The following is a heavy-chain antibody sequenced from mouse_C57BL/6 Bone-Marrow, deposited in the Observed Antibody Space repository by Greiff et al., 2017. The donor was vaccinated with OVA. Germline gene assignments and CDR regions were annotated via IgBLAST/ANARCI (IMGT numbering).Heavy chain of an antibody. J-gene: IGHJ2*01. V-gene: IGHV1-55*01. D-gene: IGHD1-1*01. Sequence: VQLQQPGAELVKPGASVKMSCKASGYTFTSYWITWVKQRPGQGLEWIGDIYPGSGSTNYNEKFKSKATLTVDTSSSTAYMQLSSLTSEDSAVYDCARDSTVVATGYVDYWGQGTTLTVSS. CDR1: GYTFTSYW. CDR3: ARDSTVVATGYVDY. CDR2: IYPGSGST.